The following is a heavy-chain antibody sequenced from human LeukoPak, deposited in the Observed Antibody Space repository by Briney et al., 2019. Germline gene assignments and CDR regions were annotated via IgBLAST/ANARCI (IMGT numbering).Heavy chain of an antibody. V-gene: IGHV4-59*08. CDR2: VYNSGDT. Sequence: SETLSLTCTVSGGSTSSDYWSWIRQSPGKGLEWVGYVYNSGDTGKNPSLKSRVTILLDTSKDQCSLKLTSVSAADTAVYYCARLKLGAYFDLWGRGTLVTVSS. CDR3: ARLKLGAYFDL. J-gene: IGHJ2*01. CDR1: GGSTSSDY. D-gene: IGHD3-16*01.